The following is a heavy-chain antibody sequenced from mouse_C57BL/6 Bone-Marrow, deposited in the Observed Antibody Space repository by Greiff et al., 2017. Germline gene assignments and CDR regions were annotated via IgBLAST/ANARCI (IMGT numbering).Heavy chain of an antibody. V-gene: IGHV1-19*01. D-gene: IGHD1-1*01. J-gene: IGHJ4*01. CDR1: GYTFTDYY. CDR3: ARELRFFYYAMDY. Sequence: VQLQQSGPVLVKPGASVKMSCKASGYTFTDYYMNWVKPSHGKSLEWIGVINPYNGGTSYNQKFKGKATLTVDKSSSTAYMELNSLTSEDSAVYYCARELRFFYYAMDYWGQGTSVTVSS. CDR2: INPYNGGT.